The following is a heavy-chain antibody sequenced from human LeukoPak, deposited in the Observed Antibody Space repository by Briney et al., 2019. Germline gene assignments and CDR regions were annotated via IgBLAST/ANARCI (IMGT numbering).Heavy chain of an antibody. V-gene: IGHV3-20*04. J-gene: IGHJ6*03. D-gene: IGHD6-13*01. CDR1: GFTFSSYA. CDR2: INWNGGST. Sequence: PGGSLRLSCAVSGFTFSSYAMSWVRQAPGKGLEWVSGINWNGGSTGYADSVKGRFTISRDNAKNSLYLQMNSLRAEGTALYYCARRSSSWYTTYYYYYMDVWGKGTTVTVSS. CDR3: ARRSSSWYTTYYYYYMDV.